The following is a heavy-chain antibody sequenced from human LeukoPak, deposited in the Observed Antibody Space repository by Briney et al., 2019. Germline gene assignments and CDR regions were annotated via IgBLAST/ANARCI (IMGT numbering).Heavy chain of an antibody. J-gene: IGHJ3*02. V-gene: IGHV3-23*01. CDR2: SSGSGGST. CDR3: AKVYSSGWYPDAFDI. CDR1: GFTFSSYA. D-gene: IGHD6-13*01. Sequence: GGSLRLSCAAPGFTFSSYAMSWVRQAPGKGLELVSASSGSGGSTYYADSVKCRFTISRDNSKNTLYLQMNSLRAEDTAVYYCAKVYSSGWYPDAFDIWGQGTMVTVSS.